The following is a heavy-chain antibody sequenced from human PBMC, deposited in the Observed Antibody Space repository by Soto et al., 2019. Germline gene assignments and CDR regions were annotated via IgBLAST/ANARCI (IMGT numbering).Heavy chain of an antibody. V-gene: IGHV3-7*01. CDR3: ARATSVDAY. CDR2: IKQDGSEK. D-gene: IGHD5-12*01. J-gene: IGHJ4*02. Sequence: VHLVESGGDLVQPGGSLRLSCAASGFALSDYWMSWVRQAPGKGLEGVANIKQDGSEKYYVDSVKGRFTISRDNAKNSLYLQMNSLRVEDTAVYYCARATSVDAYWGQGTLVTVSS. CDR1: GFALSDYW.